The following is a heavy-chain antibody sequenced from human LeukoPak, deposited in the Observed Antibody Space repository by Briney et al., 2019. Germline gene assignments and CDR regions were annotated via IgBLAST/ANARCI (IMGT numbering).Heavy chain of an antibody. CDR3: AKRGNSDYYYMDV. CDR1: GFTFSSYA. J-gene: IGHJ6*03. Sequence: TGGSLRLSCAASGFTFSSYAMSWVRQAPGKGLEWVSTLSYNGDNTYYADSVKGRFTISRDSSRNTLYLQINSLRAEDTAVYYCAKRGNSDYYYMDVWGKGTTVTVSS. D-gene: IGHD5-12*01. V-gene: IGHV3-23*01. CDR2: LSYNGDNT.